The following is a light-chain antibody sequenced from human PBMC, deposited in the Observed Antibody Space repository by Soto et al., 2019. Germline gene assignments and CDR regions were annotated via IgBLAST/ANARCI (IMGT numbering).Light chain of an antibody. CDR1: SSNIGNNY. Sequence: QSVLTQPPSASAAPGQKVTISCSGSSSNIGNNYVSWYQQLPGTAPRLLIYENNKRPSGIPDRFSGSKSATSATLGITGLQTGDEADYYCGTWDSGLSVYVFGTGTKVTVL. V-gene: IGLV1-51*02. J-gene: IGLJ1*01. CDR3: GTWDSGLSVYV. CDR2: ENN.